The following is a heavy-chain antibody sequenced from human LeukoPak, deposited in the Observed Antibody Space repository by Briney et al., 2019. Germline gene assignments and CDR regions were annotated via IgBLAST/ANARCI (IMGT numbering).Heavy chain of an antibody. J-gene: IGHJ6*03. CDR1: GVSISSYY. V-gene: IGHV4-4*07. CDR3: AREGREFDSTGSRYYYYYMDV. CDR2: FYTSESS. D-gene: IGHD1-14*01. Sequence: SETLSLTCSVSGVSISSYYWSWIRQPAGKGLEWIGRFYTSESSNYNPSLKSRVTMSVDTSKNQFSLKLSSVTAADTAVYYCAREGREFDSTGSRYYYYYMDVWGKGTTVTVSS.